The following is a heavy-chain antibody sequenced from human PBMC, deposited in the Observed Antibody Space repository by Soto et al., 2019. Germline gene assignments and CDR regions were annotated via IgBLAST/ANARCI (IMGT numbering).Heavy chain of an antibody. V-gene: IGHV5-51*01. CDR1: GFSFSNYT. J-gene: IGHJ6*02. CDR3: LSYGDSYYYYNGMDV. CDR2: IHPGDSDT. D-gene: IGHD4-17*01. Sequence: PGESLKVSCEGSGFSFSNYTVGWVRQIPGKGLEWMGIIHPGDSDTRYSPSFQGQVTISADKSISTAYLQWSSLKASDTAMYYTLSYGDSYYYYNGMDVWGQGTTVTVSS.